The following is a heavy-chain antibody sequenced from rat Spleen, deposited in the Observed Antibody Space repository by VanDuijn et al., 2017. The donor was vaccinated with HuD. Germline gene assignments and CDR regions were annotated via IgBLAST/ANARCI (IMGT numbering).Heavy chain of an antibody. V-gene: IGHV2-47*01. CDR1: GLSMTANS. D-gene: IGHD1-10*01. J-gene: IGHJ2*01. CDR3: ARGPYNNLWYFDY. CDR2: IWSNGGT. Sequence: QVQLKESGPGLVQPSQTLSLTCTVSGLSMTANSLSWIRQSPGKGLEWMGGIWSNGGTDYNSAIKSRLSISKDTSKSQVFLKMNSLQTEDTATYYCARGPYNNLWYFDYWGQGVMVTVSS.